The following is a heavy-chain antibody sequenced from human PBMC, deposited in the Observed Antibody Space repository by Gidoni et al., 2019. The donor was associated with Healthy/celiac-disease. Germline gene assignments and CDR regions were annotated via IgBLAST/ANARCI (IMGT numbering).Heavy chain of an antibody. V-gene: IGHV4-59*08. Sequence: QVQLQESGPGLVKPSETLSLTCTVSGGSISSYYWSWIRQPPGKGLEWIGYIYYSGSTNYNPSLKSRVTISVDTSKNQFSLKLSSVTAADTAVYYCARQPDRHYDILTGYYYYYGMDVWGQGTTVTVSS. J-gene: IGHJ6*02. CDR3: ARQPDRHYDILTGYYYYYGMDV. D-gene: IGHD3-9*01. CDR1: GGSISSYY. CDR2: IYYSGST.